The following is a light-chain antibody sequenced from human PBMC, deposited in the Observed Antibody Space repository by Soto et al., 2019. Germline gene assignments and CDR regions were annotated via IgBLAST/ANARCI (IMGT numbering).Light chain of an antibody. CDR2: SSN. V-gene: IGLV1-44*01. CDR3: AAWDGSLNGYV. J-gene: IGLJ1*01. Sequence: QSVLTQPPSTSGTPGQRVTIPCSGSNSNIGANTANWYQQLPGTAPKLLIYSSNQRPSGVPDRFSGSKSGTSASLAISGLQSEDEADYCCAAWDGSLNGYVFGTGTKVTVL. CDR1: NSNIGANT.